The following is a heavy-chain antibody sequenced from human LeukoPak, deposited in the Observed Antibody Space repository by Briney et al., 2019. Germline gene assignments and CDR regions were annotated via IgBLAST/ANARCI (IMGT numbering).Heavy chain of an antibody. CDR2: ISAYNGNT. V-gene: IGHV1-18*01. J-gene: IGHJ3*02. CDR3: ARDGVRWELSSAFDI. Sequence: GASVKVSCKASGYTFTSYGISWVRQAPGQGLEWMGWISAYNGNTNYAQKFQGRVTMTTDTSTSTAYMELRSLRSDDTAVYYCARDGVRWELSSAFDIWGQGTMVTVSS. CDR1: GYTFTSYG. D-gene: IGHD4-23*01.